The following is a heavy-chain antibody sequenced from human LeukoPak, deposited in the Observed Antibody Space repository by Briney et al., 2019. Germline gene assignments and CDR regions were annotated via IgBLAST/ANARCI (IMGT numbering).Heavy chain of an antibody. CDR1: GFTFRSYG. D-gene: IGHD3-22*01. V-gene: IGHV3-74*01. CDR2: INGDGSTT. CDR3: ATGNYYDSRGYYTFGH. Sequence: GGSLRVSCAASGFTFRSYGMHWVRQTRGKGLVWVSRINGDGSTTSYADSVKGGFTISRDNAKNTLYLQMSSLRAEDTGVYYCATGNYYDSRGYYTFGHWGQGTLVTVSS. J-gene: IGHJ4*02.